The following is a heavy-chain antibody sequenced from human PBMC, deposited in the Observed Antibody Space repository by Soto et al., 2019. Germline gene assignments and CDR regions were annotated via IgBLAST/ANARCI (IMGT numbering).Heavy chain of an antibody. D-gene: IGHD5-18*01. J-gene: IGHJ4*02. V-gene: IGHV3-23*05. CDR2: IDNSGGIT. CDR3: AKGGYNYGFLFDC. Sequence: EVQLLESGGGLVQPGGSLRLSCAASGFTFSTYAMSWVRQAPGKGLEWVSTIDNSGGITYYADSVKGRFTISRDNSKNTLYLQMKRLRAEDTAVYYCAKGGYNYGFLFDCWGQETLVTVSS. CDR1: GFTFSTYA.